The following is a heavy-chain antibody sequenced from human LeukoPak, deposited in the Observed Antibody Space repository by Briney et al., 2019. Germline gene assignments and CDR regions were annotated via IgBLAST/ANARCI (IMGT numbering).Heavy chain of an antibody. J-gene: IGHJ5*02. CDR1: GFSFSSNW. V-gene: IGHV3-7*01. D-gene: IGHD1-1*01. Sequence: GGSLRLSCAAPGFSFSSNWMGWVRQAPGKGLEWVAHIKRDGSQKYYLDSVKGRFTISRDNAKNSLYLQMNSLGVEDTAVYYCARLGLEVGGPNWFDPWGQGTLVTVSS. CDR2: IKRDGSQK. CDR3: ARLGLEVGGPNWFDP.